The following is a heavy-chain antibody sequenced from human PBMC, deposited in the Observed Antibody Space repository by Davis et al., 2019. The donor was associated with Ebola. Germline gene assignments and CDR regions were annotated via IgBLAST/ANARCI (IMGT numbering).Heavy chain of an antibody. D-gene: IGHD3-3*01. J-gene: IGHJ6*03. V-gene: IGHV1-46*01. Sequence: ASVKVSCKASGYTFTSYYMHWVRQAPGQGLEWMGIINPSGGSTSYAQKFQGRVTMTRDTSTSTVYMELSSLRSEDTAVYYCARGPPITIFGVGQYYYYYMDVWGKGTTVTVSS. CDR3: ARGPPITIFGVGQYYYYYMDV. CDR1: GYTFTSYY. CDR2: INPSGGST.